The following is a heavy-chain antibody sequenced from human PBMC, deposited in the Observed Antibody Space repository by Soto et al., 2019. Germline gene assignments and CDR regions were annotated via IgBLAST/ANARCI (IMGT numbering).Heavy chain of an antibody. D-gene: IGHD2-21*02. CDR3: AKGRVTTPVGYFYY. CDR2: VSYDGTNK. V-gene: IGHV3-30*18. Sequence: PGGSLRLSCAASGFTFSNYGLHWVRQAPGKGLEWVALVSYDGTNKYYADSVKGRFTISRDNSKNTLYLQMNSLRAEDTAVYYCAKGRVTTPVGYFYYWGQGTLVTVSS. CDR1: GFTFSNYG. J-gene: IGHJ4*02.